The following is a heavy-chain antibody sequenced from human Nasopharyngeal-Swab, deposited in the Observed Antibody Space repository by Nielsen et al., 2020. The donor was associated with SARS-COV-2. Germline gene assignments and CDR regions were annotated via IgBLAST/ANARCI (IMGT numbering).Heavy chain of an antibody. CDR1: GFTFSNAW. D-gene: IGHD3-9*01. V-gene: IGHV3-15*01. CDR2: IKSKTDGGTT. CDR3: TTAEYYDILSKLYYYGMDV. J-gene: IGHJ6*02. Sequence: GGSLRLSCAASGFTFSNAWMSWVRQAPGKGLEWVGRIKSKTDGGTTDYAAPVKGRFTISRDDSKNTLYLQMNSLKTEDTAVYYCTTAEYYDILSKLYYYGMDVWGQGTTVTVSS.